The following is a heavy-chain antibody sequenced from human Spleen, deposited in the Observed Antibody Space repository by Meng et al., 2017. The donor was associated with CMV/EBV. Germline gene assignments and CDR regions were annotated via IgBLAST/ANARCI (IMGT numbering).Heavy chain of an antibody. V-gene: IGHV3-69-1*02. Sequence: ETLSLTCAASGFTFSDYDMNWVRQAPGKGLEWVSSISGASTSIFYADSVKGRFTISRDNAKNTLFLQMNSLGAEDTAIYYCARAAVFEKIVVVPTAIDSWGRGTLVTVSS. CDR3: ARAAVFEKIVVVPTAIDS. D-gene: IGHD2-2*01. J-gene: IGHJ5*01. CDR2: ISGASTSI. CDR1: GFTFSDYD.